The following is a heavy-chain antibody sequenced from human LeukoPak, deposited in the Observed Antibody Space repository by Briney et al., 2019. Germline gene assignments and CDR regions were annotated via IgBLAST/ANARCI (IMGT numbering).Heavy chain of an antibody. J-gene: IGHJ4*02. Sequence: SETLSLTCTVSGDSISSYYWSWIRQTPGKGLEWIGYIYNSGSPNYNPSLKSRVTISVDTSKNHFSLKLSSVTAADTAVYYCATYSSSWYFYYWGQGNLVTVSS. D-gene: IGHD6-13*01. V-gene: IGHV4-59*01. CDR2: IYNSGSP. CDR3: ATYSSSWYFYY. CDR1: GDSISSYY.